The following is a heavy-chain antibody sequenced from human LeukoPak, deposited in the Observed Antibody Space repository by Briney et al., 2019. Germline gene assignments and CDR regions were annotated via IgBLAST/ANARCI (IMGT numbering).Heavy chain of an antibody. CDR1: GGSISGYY. Sequence: SETLSLTCTVSGGSISGYYWSWIRQPPGKGLECIGYIYYSGSTNYNPSLKSRVTISVDTSRNQFSLKLTSVTAADTAVYYCAALNAYASLKYYFDYWGQGALVTVSS. J-gene: IGHJ4*02. V-gene: IGHV4-59*08. CDR2: IYYSGST. CDR3: AALNAYASLKYYFDY. D-gene: IGHD2-2*01.